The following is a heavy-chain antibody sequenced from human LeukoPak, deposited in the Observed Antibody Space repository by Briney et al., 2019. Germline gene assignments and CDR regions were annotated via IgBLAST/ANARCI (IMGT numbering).Heavy chain of an antibody. CDR1: GFTFSSYS. CDR3: ARGAPHYCSSTSCYEDY. Sequence: GGSLRLSCSASGFTFSSYSMNWLRQAPGKELEWVSSISSSSSYIYYADSVKGRFTISRDNAKNSLYLQMNSLRAEDTAVYYCARGAPHYCSSTSCYEDYWGQGTLVTVSS. D-gene: IGHD2-2*01. CDR2: ISSSSSYI. V-gene: IGHV3-21*01. J-gene: IGHJ4*02.